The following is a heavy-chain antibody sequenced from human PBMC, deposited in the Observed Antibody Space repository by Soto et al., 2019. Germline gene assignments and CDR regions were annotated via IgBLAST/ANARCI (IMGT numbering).Heavy chain of an antibody. CDR3: AKDHTVAPLNMDV. Sequence: GGSLRLSCAASGFTFSSYGMHWVRQAPGKGLEWVAVISYDGSNKYYADSVKGRFTISRDNSKNTLYLQMNSLRAEDTAVYYWAKDHTVAPLNMDVWGKGTTVTVAS. CDR2: ISYDGSNK. J-gene: IGHJ6*03. D-gene: IGHD4-17*01. V-gene: IGHV3-30*18. CDR1: GFTFSSYG.